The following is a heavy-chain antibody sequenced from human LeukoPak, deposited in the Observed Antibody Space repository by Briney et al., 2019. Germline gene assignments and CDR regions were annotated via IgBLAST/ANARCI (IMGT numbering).Heavy chain of an antibody. CDR1: GGTFSSYA. V-gene: IGHV1-69*06. J-gene: IGHJ6*03. CDR2: IIPIFGTA. Sequence: ASVKVSCKASGGTFSSYAISWVRQAPGQGLEGMGGIIPIFGTANYAQKFQGRVTITADKSTSTAYMELSSLRSEDTAVYYCARVLGATTKATSPYYYYMDVWGKGTTVTVSS. D-gene: IGHD1-26*01. CDR3: ARVLGATTKATSPYYYYMDV.